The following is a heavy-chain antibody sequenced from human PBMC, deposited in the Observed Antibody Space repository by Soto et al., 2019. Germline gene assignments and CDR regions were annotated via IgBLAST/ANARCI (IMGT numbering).Heavy chain of an antibody. Sequence: ASVKVSCKASGYTFTGYYMHWVRQAPGQGLEWMGWINPNSGGINYAQEFRGRVTLTRDTSISTAYMELSRLRSDDTALYYCARDYGDAFDIWGQGTMVTVSS. J-gene: IGHJ3*02. CDR3: ARDYGDAFDI. D-gene: IGHD4-17*01. V-gene: IGHV1-2*02. CDR1: GYTFTGYY. CDR2: INPNSGGI.